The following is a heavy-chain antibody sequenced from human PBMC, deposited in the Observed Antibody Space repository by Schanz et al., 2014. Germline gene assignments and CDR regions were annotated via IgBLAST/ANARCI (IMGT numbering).Heavy chain of an antibody. J-gene: IGHJ4*01. D-gene: IGHD2-15*01. V-gene: IGHV3-11*01. CDR2: ISDSGDST. CDR1: GFTFSDYY. CDR3: AKVAAAAAYLDS. Sequence: QVQLVDSGGGLVKPGGSLRLSCAASGFTFSDYYMTWIRQAPGKGLEWVSDISDSGDSTHYADSVKGRFTISRDNAKNSLFLQMNSLIAKDTAVYYCAKVAAAAAYLDSWGLGTLVTVSS.